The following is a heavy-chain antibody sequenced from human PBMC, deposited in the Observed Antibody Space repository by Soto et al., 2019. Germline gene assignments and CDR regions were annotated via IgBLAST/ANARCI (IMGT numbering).Heavy chain of an antibody. Sequence: QVQLQESGPGLVKPSQTLSLTCTVSGDSISSGGYYWSWIRQHPGKGLEWIGYIYYTGSTYYNPSLKRRVIISVDTSKTQFSLKLRSMTAADTAVYYCARGEGAAADYWGQGTLVTVSS. CDR3: ARGEGAAADY. D-gene: IGHD6-13*01. CDR1: GDSISSGGYY. J-gene: IGHJ4*02. CDR2: IYYTGST. V-gene: IGHV4-31*03.